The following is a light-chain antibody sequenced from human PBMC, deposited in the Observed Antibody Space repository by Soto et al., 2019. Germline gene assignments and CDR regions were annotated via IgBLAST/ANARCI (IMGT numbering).Light chain of an antibody. CDR1: QSFSSSY. J-gene: IGKJ3*01. V-gene: IGKV3-20*01. CDR3: QHYGSALFT. Sequence: EIVLTQSPGTLSLSPGERATLSCRASQSFSSSYLDWYQQKPGQAPRLLIYRASSRATGIPDRFSGSGSGTDFTLTISSLEPEDFAVYYCQHYGSALFTFGPGTKVDVK. CDR2: RAS.